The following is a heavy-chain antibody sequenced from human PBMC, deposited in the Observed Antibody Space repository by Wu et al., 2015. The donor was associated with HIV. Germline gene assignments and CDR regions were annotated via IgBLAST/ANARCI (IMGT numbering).Heavy chain of an antibody. CDR3: ARAHLDIVAVIAAPEDTGYFNY. Sequence: QVQLVQSGAEVKKPGTSVKMSCTASGYTFSNSYVHWLRQAPGQGLEWMGIIKASSGSTGHAQNFQGRIIMTRDTSTNTFFMELSSLRSEDTAVYYCARAHLDIVAVIAAPEDTGYFNYWGQGTLITVSS. D-gene: IGHD2-15*01. CDR1: GYTFSNSY. CDR2: IKASSGST. J-gene: IGHJ4*02. V-gene: IGHV1-46*01.